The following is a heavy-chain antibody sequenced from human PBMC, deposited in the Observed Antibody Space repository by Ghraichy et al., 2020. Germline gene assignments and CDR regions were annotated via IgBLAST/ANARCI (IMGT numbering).Heavy chain of an antibody. CDR3: VRTYGDRSYFDY. Sequence: SETLSPTCTVSDLSIDTNNWWGWIRQSPGKGLEWLGYFHYTGSLHYNPSLKSRLTISRDTSENQFSLKLRSVTGVDSAVYFCVRTYGDRSYFDYWSQGTLVTVSS. CDR2: FHYTGSL. V-gene: IGHV4-28*05. CDR1: DLSIDTNNW. J-gene: IGHJ4*02. D-gene: IGHD4-17*01.